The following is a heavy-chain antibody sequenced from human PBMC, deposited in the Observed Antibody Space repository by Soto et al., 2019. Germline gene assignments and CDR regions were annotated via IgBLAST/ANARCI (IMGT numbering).Heavy chain of an antibody. CDR2: ISSSSSDT. Sequence: QVPLVESGGDLVKPGGSLRLSCAASGFPFSDYYMSWIRQAPGKGLEWVSSISSSSSDTNYAQSVKGRFTSSRDNANNSLHLQMNSLRAEDTAVYYCARRRPTGYYNYWGQGTLVTVSA. D-gene: IGHD3-9*01. J-gene: IGHJ4*02. V-gene: IGHV3-11*05. CDR1: GFPFSDYY. CDR3: ARRRPTGYYNY.